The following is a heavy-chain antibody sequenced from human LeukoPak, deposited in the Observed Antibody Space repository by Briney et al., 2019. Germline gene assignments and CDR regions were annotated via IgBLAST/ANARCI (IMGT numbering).Heavy chain of an antibody. CDR2: ISPSSSYI. Sequence: GGSLRLSCAASGFTFSSYSLAWVRQAPGKGLEWVSSISPSSSYIYYTDSVKGRFTISRDNAENSLYLQMNSLRDEDTAVYYCVVVTADYWGQGTLVTVSS. CDR3: VVVTADY. CDR1: GFTFSSYS. V-gene: IGHV3-21*01. D-gene: IGHD2-21*02. J-gene: IGHJ4*02.